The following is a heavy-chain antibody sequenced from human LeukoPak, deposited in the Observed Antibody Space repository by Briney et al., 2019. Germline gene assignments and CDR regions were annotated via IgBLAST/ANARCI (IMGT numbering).Heavy chain of an antibody. CDR2: ISSSSAYI. V-gene: IGHV3-21*01. CDR3: ARGPRNSSSYQYFQH. Sequence: GGSLRLSCAASGFTFSSYSMNWVRQAPGKGLEWVSSISSSSAYIYCADSEKGRFTISRDNAKNSLYLQMNSLRVEDTAVYYRARGPRNSSSYQYFQHWGQGTLVTVSS. J-gene: IGHJ1*01. CDR1: GFTFSSYS. D-gene: IGHD6-13*01.